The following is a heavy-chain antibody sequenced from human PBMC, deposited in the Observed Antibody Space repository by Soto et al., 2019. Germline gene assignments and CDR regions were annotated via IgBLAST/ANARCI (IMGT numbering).Heavy chain of an antibody. CDR1: GGTFSNYA. J-gene: IGHJ6*02. D-gene: IGHD2-2*01. Sequence: QVQLVQSGAEVRKPGSSVTVSCKASGGTFSNYAISWVRQAPGQGLEWMGGIIPIVGTGSYAQKFQGRVTINADEPTTTAYMELSSLRFEDTAVYYCARVVILVPTASTHYYYHMDGWGQGTTVTVSS. V-gene: IGHV1-69*01. CDR2: IIPIVGTG. CDR3: ARVVILVPTASTHYYYHMDG.